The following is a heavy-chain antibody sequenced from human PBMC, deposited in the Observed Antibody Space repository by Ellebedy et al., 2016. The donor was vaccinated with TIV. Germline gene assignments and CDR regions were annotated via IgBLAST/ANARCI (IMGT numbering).Heavy chain of an antibody. V-gene: IGHV3-30*03. Sequence: GESLKISCVSSGFNFSDYGMHWVRQAPGKGLEWVAEVSHDGSNKMYMESVKGRFTLSRDNSKNTLYLQMNSLTAKETAVYYCAREVLGGQGDMDVWGQGTTVTVSS. CDR3: AREVLGGQGDMDV. CDR1: GFNFSDYG. D-gene: IGHD3-10*01. CDR2: VSHDGSNK. J-gene: IGHJ6*02.